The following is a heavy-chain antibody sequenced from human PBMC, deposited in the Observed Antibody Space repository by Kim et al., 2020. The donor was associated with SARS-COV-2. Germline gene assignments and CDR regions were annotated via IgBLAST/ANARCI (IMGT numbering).Heavy chain of an antibody. CDR2: INHSGST. Sequence: SETLSLTCAVYGGSFSGYYWSWIRQPPGKGLEWIGEINHSGSTNYNPSLKSRVTISVDTSKNQFSLKLSSVTAADTAVYYCARGEAARRFDYWGQGTLVT. CDR3: ARGEAARRFDY. CDR1: GGSFSGYY. V-gene: IGHV4-34*01. J-gene: IGHJ4*02. D-gene: IGHD6-6*01.